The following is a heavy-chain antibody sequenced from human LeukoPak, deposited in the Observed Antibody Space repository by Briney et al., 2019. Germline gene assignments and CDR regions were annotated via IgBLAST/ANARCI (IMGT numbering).Heavy chain of an antibody. D-gene: IGHD5-24*01. CDR1: GYTFTSYG. J-gene: IGHJ6*02. CDR3: ARVPRSGMATTIYYYYGMDV. Sequence: SVKVSCKASGYTFTSYGISWVRQAPGQGLEWMGGIIPIFGTANYAQKFQGRVTITADESTSTAYMELSSLRSEDTAVYYCARVPRSGMATTIYYYYGMDVWGQGTTVTVSS. CDR2: IIPIFGTA. V-gene: IGHV1-69*13.